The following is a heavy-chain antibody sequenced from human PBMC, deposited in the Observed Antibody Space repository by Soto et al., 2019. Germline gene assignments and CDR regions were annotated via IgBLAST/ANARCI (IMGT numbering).Heavy chain of an antibody. J-gene: IGHJ4*02. Sequence: EVQLVESGGGLVQPGGSLRLSCAASGVTVSSNYMSWVRQAPGKGMEWVSVIYSGGITYYADSVKGRFTISRDNSKNTLYLQMNSLRAEDTAVYYCARHGYNSGGGYFDYWGQLTLVTVSS. CDR1: GVTVSSNY. CDR3: ARHGYNSGGGYFDY. D-gene: IGHD5-18*01. CDR2: IYSGGIT. V-gene: IGHV3-66*04.